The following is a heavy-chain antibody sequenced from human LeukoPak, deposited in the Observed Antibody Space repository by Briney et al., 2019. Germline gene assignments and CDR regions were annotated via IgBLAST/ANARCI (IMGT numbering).Heavy chain of an antibody. Sequence: GGSLRLSCAASGFTFSSYAMHWVRQAPGKGLEWVSVIYSGGSTYYADSVKGRFTISRDNSKNTLYLQMNSLRAEDTAVYYCARGSPFDYWGQGTLVTVSS. CDR3: ARGSPFDY. V-gene: IGHV3-53*01. J-gene: IGHJ4*02. CDR2: IYSGGST. D-gene: IGHD1-26*01. CDR1: GFTFSSYA.